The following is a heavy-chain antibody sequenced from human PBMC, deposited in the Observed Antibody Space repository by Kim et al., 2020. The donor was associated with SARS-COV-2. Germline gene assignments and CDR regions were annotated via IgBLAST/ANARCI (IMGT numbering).Heavy chain of an antibody. Sequence: SVKVSCKASGGTFSSYAISWLRQAPGQGLEWMGGIIPIFGTANYAQKFQGRVTITADESTSTAYMELSSLRSEDTAVYYCAILKAPGGVEPKLAHFDYWGQGTLVTVSS. CDR3: AILKAPGGVEPKLAHFDY. CDR2: IIPIFGTA. D-gene: IGHD1-1*01. V-gene: IGHV1-69*13. J-gene: IGHJ4*02. CDR1: GGTFSSYA.